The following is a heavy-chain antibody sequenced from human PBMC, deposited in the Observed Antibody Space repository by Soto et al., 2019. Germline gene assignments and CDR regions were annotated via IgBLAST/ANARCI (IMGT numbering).Heavy chain of an antibody. CDR1: GYSFTSYC. CDR3: ASPTTVTTNYYYGMDV. CDR2: IDPSDSYT. J-gene: IGHJ6*02. V-gene: IGHV5-10-1*01. D-gene: IGHD4-17*01. Sequence: LGESRKFSCXGSGYSFTSYCISWVRQMPGKGLEWMGRIDPSDSYTNDSPSFQGHVTISADKSISTAYLQWSSLKASDTAMYYCASPTTVTTNYYYGMDVWGQGTTVTVSS.